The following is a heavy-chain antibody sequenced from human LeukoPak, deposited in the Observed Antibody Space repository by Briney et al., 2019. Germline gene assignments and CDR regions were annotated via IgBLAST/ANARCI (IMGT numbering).Heavy chain of an antibody. CDR3: VYDFWSGRDDY. J-gene: IGHJ4*02. CDR2: INTNTGNP. CDR1: GYTFTSYA. Sequence: ASVKVSCKASGYTFTSYAMNWVRQAPGQGLEWMGWINTNTGNPTYAQGFTGRFVSSLDTSVSTAYLQISSLKAEDTAVYYCVYDFWSGRDDYWGQGTLVTVSS. D-gene: IGHD3-3*01. V-gene: IGHV7-4-1*02.